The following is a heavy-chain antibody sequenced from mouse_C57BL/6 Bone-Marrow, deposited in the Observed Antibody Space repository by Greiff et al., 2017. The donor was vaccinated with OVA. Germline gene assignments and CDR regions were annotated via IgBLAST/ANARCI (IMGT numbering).Heavy chain of an antibody. CDR1: GYTFTSYG. Sequence: VQLQQSGAELARPGASVKLSCKASGYTFTSYGISWVKQRTGQGLEWIGEIYPRSGNTYYNEKFKGKATLTADKSSSTAYMELRSLTSEDSAVYFCARGSDYDYDVIDYWGQGTTRTVSS. D-gene: IGHD2-4*01. CDR3: ARGSDYDYDVIDY. CDR2: IYPRSGNT. V-gene: IGHV1-81*01. J-gene: IGHJ2*01.